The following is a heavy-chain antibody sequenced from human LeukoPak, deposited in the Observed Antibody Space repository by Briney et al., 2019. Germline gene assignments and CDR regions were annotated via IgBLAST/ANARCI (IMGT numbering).Heavy chain of an antibody. CDR3: AKDGYYDFWSGYLREFYYHYYMDV. D-gene: IGHD3-3*01. CDR2: ISGSGGSA. Sequence: GGSLRLSCVASGFTFYSYAMSWVRQAPGKGLEWVSAISGSGGSAYYADSVKGRFTISRDNSKNTVYLQMNSLRAEDTAVYYCAKDGYYDFWSGYLREFYYHYYMDVWGKGTTVTVSS. V-gene: IGHV3-23*01. J-gene: IGHJ6*03. CDR1: GFTFYSYA.